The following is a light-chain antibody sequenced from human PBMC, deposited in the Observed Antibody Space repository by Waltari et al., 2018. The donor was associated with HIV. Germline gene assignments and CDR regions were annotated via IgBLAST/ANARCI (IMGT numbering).Light chain of an antibody. J-gene: IGLJ2*01. CDR2: YDS. Sequence: YVLTQPPSVSVAQGKTATITCEGDRIGTKSVHWYQHKSGQAPQLIIYYDSDRLAGIPERFSGSNSGSAATLTISRVEDGDEADYYCEVWDETRNRVVFGGGTKLFAL. CDR1: RIGTKS. V-gene: IGLV3-21*04. CDR3: EVWDETRNRVV.